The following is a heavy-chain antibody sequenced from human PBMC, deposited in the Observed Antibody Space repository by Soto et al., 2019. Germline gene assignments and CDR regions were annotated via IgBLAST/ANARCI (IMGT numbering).Heavy chain of an antibody. CDR2: VNIDSGGT. Sequence: QVHLVQSGAEVKKPGASVKVSCTASGYTFTDYYMHWLRQAPGQGLEWMGWVNIDSGGTNYAQKFQGWVTLTRDTSINTAYMELRRLTSDDTAVYFCARGSMTDQPQIRFDPWGQGTLVTFSS. J-gene: IGHJ5*02. CDR3: ARGSMTDQPQIRFDP. V-gene: IGHV1-2*04. D-gene: IGHD2-21*02. CDR1: GYTFTDYY.